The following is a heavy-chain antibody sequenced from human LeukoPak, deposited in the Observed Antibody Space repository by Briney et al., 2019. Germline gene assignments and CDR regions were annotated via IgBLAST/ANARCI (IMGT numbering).Heavy chain of an antibody. Sequence: ASVKVSCKASGGTFSSYAISWVRQAPGQGLEWMGWISAYNGNTNYAQKLQGRVTMTTDTSTSTAYMELSSLRSEDTAVYYCASSERGARGYYYDSSGYYYLDYWGQGTLVTVSS. CDR1: GGTFSSYA. CDR2: ISAYNGNT. CDR3: ASSERGARGYYYDSSGYYYLDY. V-gene: IGHV1-18*01. J-gene: IGHJ4*02. D-gene: IGHD3-22*01.